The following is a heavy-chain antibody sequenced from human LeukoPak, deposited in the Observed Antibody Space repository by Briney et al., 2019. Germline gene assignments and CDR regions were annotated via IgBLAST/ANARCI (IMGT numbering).Heavy chain of an antibody. CDR3: AKRLSAVAGAYYYYMDV. V-gene: IGHV3-20*04. D-gene: IGHD6-19*01. CDR1: GFTFDDYG. Sequence: PGGSLRLSCAASGFTFDDYGLSWVRQAPGKGLEWVSGINWNGGSTGYADSVKGRFTISRDNAKKSLYLQMHSLRAEDTAVYYCAKRLSAVAGAYYYYMDVWGKGTTVTISS. CDR2: INWNGGST. J-gene: IGHJ6*03.